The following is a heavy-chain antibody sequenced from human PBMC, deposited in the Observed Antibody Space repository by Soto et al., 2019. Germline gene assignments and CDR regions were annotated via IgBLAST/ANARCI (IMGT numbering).Heavy chain of an antibody. Sequence: QVQLVQSGAEVKKPGASVKVSCKGSGYTFTSYGISWVRQAPGQGLEWMGWISPNNGDTNSAQKLQGRVTMTTDTATSTANMELRSLRSDDTAVYYCARVVPAGTNGVPGNLAYWGQGTLVTVSS. CDR1: GYTFTSYG. J-gene: IGHJ4*02. CDR3: ARVVPAGTNGVPGNLAY. D-gene: IGHD2-8*01. V-gene: IGHV1-18*01. CDR2: ISPNNGDT.